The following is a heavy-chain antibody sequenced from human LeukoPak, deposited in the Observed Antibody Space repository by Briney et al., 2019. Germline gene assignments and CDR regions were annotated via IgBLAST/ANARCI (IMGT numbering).Heavy chain of an antibody. CDR2: IYYSGST. CDR3: ASYSYYYDSSGYFDY. J-gene: IGHJ4*02. CDR1: GGSISSYY. V-gene: IGHV4-59*01. D-gene: IGHD3-22*01. Sequence: SETLSVTCTVSGGSISSYYWSWIRQPPGKGLEWIGYIYYSGSTNYNPSLKSRVAISVDTSKNQFSLKLSSVTAADTAVYYCASYSYYYDSSGYFDYWGQGTLVTVSS.